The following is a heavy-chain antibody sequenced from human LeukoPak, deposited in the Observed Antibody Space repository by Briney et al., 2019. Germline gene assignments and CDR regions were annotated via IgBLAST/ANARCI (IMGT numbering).Heavy chain of an antibody. CDR3: VRHNAARAFDI. Sequence: TGGSLRLSCAASGFTFSSFWMDWVRQAPGKGLVWVSRVSDDGSTTTYADSVKGRFTISRDNAKNTLYLQMNSLRPEDTAVYYCVRHNAARAFDIWGQGTMVIVSS. CDR1: GFTFSSFW. V-gene: IGHV3-74*03. D-gene: IGHD1-1*01. J-gene: IGHJ3*02. CDR2: VSDDGSTT.